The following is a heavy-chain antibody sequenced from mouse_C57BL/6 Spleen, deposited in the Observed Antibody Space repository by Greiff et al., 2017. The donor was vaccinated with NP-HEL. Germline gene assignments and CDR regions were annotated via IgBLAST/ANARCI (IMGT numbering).Heavy chain of an antibody. Sequence: EVKLVESGGGLVQPGGSMKLSCVASGFTFSNYWMNWVRQSPEKGLEWVAQIRLKSDNYATHYAESVKGRFTISRDDSKSSVYLQMNNLRAEDTGIYYCTGPYDGYAMDYWGQGTSVTVSS. CDR1: GFTFSNYW. CDR2: IRLKSDNYAT. CDR3: TGPYDGYAMDY. D-gene: IGHD2-12*01. V-gene: IGHV6-3*01. J-gene: IGHJ4*01.